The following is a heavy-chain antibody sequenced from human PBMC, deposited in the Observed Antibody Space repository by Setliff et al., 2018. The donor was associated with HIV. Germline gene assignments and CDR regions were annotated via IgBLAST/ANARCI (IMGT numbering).Heavy chain of an antibody. Sequence: ASVKVSCKASGYTFTGYYMHWVRQAPGQGLEWMGCINLNTGNTNYAQKFQGRVIVTRDTSINTAYVELRSLRLDDTAVYYCARHVGYCSSTTCYGTVYFDYWGQGTLVTVSS. CDR2: INLNTGNT. CDR3: ARHVGYCSSTTCYGTVYFDY. V-gene: IGHV1-2*02. CDR1: GYTFTGYY. J-gene: IGHJ4*02. D-gene: IGHD2-2*01.